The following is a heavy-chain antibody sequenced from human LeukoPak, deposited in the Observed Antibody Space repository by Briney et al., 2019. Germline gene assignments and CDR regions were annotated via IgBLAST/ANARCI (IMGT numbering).Heavy chain of an antibody. CDR3: AGDQGSGERVPAAKRFVRERAFDI. Sequence: GGSLRLSCAASGFTFSSYSMNWVRQAPGKGLEWVSSISSSSSYIYYADSVKGRFTISRDNAKNSLYLQMNSLRAEDTAVYYCAGDQGSGERVPAAKRFVRERAFDIWGQGTMVTVSS. D-gene: IGHD2-2*01. J-gene: IGHJ3*02. CDR1: GFTFSSYS. V-gene: IGHV3-21*01. CDR2: ISSSSSYI.